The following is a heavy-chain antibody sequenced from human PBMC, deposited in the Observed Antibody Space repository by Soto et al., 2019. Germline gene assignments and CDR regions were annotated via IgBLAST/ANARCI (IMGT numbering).Heavy chain of an antibody. D-gene: IGHD6-13*01. J-gene: IGHJ4*02. Sequence: EVQLLESGGGLVQPGGSLRLSCAASGFTFSTYAMNWVRQAPGMGLEWVLGISGSGGSTHYADAVKGRFTISRDNSKNTPYMQMDSVRAEDPAVYYCAKQSPYSNSWYDIDYWGQGTLVIVST. CDR1: GFTFSTYA. V-gene: IGHV3-23*01. CDR3: AKQSPYSNSWYDIDY. CDR2: ISGSGGST.